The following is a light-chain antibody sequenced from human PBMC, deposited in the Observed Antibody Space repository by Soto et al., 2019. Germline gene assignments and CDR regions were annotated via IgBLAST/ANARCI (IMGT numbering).Light chain of an antibody. CDR1: SGHSNYA. V-gene: IGLV4-69*01. Sequence: QLVLTQSPSASASPGASVKLTCTLSSGHSNYAIAWHQQQPEKGPRFLMKLNSDGSHSKGDGIPDRFSGSSSGAERYLTISTLQSEDEADYYCQTWVTGIHIFGGGTKLTVL. CDR2: LNSDGSH. J-gene: IGLJ2*01. CDR3: QTWVTGIHI.